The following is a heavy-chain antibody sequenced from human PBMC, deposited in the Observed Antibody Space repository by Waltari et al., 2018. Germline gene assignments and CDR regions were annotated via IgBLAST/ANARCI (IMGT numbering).Heavy chain of an antibody. V-gene: IGHV3-21*06. CDR2: ISSSGSYI. CDR3: TMAPDVPVSPTWG. J-gene: IGHJ4*02. CDR1: GFTFSLFS. Sequence: EVQLVESGGGLVKPGGSLRLSCAASGFTFSLFSMNWVRQAPGRGLEWVSTISSSGSYIYYADSVKGRFTISRDNAKNSVYLQMNSLRVDDTAVYYCTMAPDVPVSPTWGWGQGSLVTVSS. D-gene: IGHD7-27*01.